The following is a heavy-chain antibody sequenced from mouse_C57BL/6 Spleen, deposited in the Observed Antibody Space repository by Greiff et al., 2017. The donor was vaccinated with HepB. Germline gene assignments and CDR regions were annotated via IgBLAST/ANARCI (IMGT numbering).Heavy chain of an antibody. J-gene: IGHJ2*01. CDR3: ARRGYGYEGDD. V-gene: IGHV1-61*01. CDR2: IYPSDSET. Sequence: VQLQQPGAELVRPGSSVKLSCKASGYTFTSYWMDWVKQRPGQGLEWIGNIYPSDSETHYNQKFKDKATLTVDKSSSTAYMQLSSLTSEDSAVYYCARRGYGYEGDDWGQGTTLTVSS. CDR1: GYTFTSYW. D-gene: IGHD2-2*01.